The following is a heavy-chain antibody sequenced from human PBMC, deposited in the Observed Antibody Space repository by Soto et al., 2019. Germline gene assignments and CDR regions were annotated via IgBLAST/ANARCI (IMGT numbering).Heavy chain of an antibody. CDR2: IRHSGST. CDR1: VGSFSAYY. CDR3: ARGRIYREPVFGVAIDRGGWFDP. V-gene: IGHV4-34*01. Sequence: SETLSLTCAVYVGSFSAYYWSWIRQPPGKGLEWIGEIRHSGSTNYNPSLKSRVTISLDASKNQFSLKLGSVTAADTAVYYCARGRIYREPVFGVAIDRGGWFDPWGQGTLVTVYS. J-gene: IGHJ5*02. D-gene: IGHD3-3*01.